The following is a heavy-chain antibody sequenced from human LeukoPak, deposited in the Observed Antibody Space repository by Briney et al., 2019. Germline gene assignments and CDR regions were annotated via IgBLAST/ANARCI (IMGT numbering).Heavy chain of an antibody. D-gene: IGHD3-16*02. V-gene: IGHV4-39*07. Sequence: SETLSLTCTVSGGSISSSSYYWGWIRQPPGKGLEWIGSIYYSGSTYYNPSLKGRVTISVDTSKNQFSLKLSSVTAADTAVYYCAREKLHNYVWGTYRQDYYMDVWGKGTTVTVSS. CDR1: GGSISSSSYY. J-gene: IGHJ6*03. CDR2: IYYSGST. CDR3: AREKLHNYVWGTYRQDYYMDV.